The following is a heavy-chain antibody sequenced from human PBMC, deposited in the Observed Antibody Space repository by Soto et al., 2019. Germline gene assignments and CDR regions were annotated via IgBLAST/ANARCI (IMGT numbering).Heavy chain of an antibody. CDR3: ARDRPQGPNPFDP. J-gene: IGHJ5*02. CDR1: GGSISRGGYY. Sequence: QVQLQESGPGLVKPSQTLSLTCTVSGGSISRGGYYWSWIRQHPGKGLEWLGYIYYRGSTYYNPSLKSRVTISVDTSKNQFSLKLSSVTAADTAVYYCARDRPQGPNPFDPWGQGTLVTVSS. CDR2: IYYRGST. D-gene: IGHD7-27*01. V-gene: IGHV4-31*03.